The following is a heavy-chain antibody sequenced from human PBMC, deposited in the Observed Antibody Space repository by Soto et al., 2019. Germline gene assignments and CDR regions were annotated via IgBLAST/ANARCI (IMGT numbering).Heavy chain of an antibody. CDR1: GGSIRSYY. J-gene: IGHJ3*02. V-gene: IGHV4-59*01. Sequence: SETLSLTCTVSGGSIRSYYWSWIRQAPGKGLEWIGYIYYTGSTNYNPSLKSRVTISVDTSKNQFSLKLSSVTAADTAVYYCARGMYYDFWSGPRQESDAFDIWGQGTMVTVSS. CDR3: ARGMYYDFWSGPRQESDAFDI. D-gene: IGHD3-3*01. CDR2: IYYTGST.